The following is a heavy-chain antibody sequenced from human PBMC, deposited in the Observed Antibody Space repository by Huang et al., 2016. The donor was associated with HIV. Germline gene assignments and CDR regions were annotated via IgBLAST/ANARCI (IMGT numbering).Heavy chain of an antibody. Sequence: QVQLQESGPGLVKPSQTLSLTCTVSGGFIRSGGYYWSWIRQPPGKGLEWIGNIYYNGRTYYNPSLRSRVSISVDTSKNQFSLKLTSVTAADTAVFFCARSLYDASGSSLNYFDYWGQGTLVTVSS. CDR1: GGFIRSGGYY. J-gene: IGHJ4*02. V-gene: IGHV4-30-4*08. D-gene: IGHD3-22*01. CDR2: IYYNGRT. CDR3: ARSLYDASGSSLNYFDY.